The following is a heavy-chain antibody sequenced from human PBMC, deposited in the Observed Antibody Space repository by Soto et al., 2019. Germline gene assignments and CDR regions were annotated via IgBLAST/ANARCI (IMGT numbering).Heavy chain of an antibody. J-gene: IGHJ3*02. CDR3: ARDLGRGYCSSTSCIDAFDI. Sequence: SETLSLTCTVSGDSITTRYWSWIRQPPGKGLEWIGYIYYSGSTNYNPSLKSRVTISVDTSKNQFSLKLSSVTAADTAVYYCARDLGRGYCSSTSCIDAFDIWGQGTMVTVSS. CDR1: GDSITTRY. V-gene: IGHV4-59*11. CDR2: IYYSGST. D-gene: IGHD2-2*01.